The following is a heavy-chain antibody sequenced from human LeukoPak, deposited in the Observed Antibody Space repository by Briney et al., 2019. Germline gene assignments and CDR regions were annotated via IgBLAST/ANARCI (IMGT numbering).Heavy chain of an antibody. CDR1: GGSFSGYY. Sequence: QPSETLSLTCAVYGGSFSGYYWSWIRQPPGKGLEWIGEINHSGSTNYNPSLKSRVTISVDTSKNQFSLKLSSVTAADTAVYYCARGRYFDWLLYFQHWGRGTLVTVSS. CDR3: ARGRYFDWLLYFQH. V-gene: IGHV4-34*01. CDR2: INHSGST. D-gene: IGHD3-9*01. J-gene: IGHJ1*01.